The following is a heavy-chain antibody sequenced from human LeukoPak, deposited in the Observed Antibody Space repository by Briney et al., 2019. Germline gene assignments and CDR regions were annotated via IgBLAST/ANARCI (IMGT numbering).Heavy chain of an antibody. J-gene: IGHJ4*02. D-gene: IGHD2-15*01. Sequence: ASVKVSCKAAGYTFTGYYMHWVPQAPGQGLEWMGWISAYNGNTNYAHKLQGRVTMTTDTSTSTAYMELRSLRSDDTAVYYCAREPGSGVYFDYWGQGTLVTVSS. CDR1: GYTFTGYY. V-gene: IGHV1-18*04. CDR3: AREPGSGVYFDY. CDR2: ISAYNGNT.